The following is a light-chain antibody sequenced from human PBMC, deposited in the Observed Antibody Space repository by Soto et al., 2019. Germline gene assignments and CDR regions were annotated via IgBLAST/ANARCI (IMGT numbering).Light chain of an antibody. CDR1: QGVSNN. J-gene: IGKJ1*01. V-gene: IGKV3D-15*01. CDR2: GAS. CDR3: QQYNTWQRE. Sequence: EIVMTQSPATLSVSPGERATLSCRASQGVSNNLAWYQQKPGQAPRLLIYGASTRATGIPARFSGTGSGTEFTLTISSLQSEDFEVYYCQQYNTWQREFGKGTKVDI.